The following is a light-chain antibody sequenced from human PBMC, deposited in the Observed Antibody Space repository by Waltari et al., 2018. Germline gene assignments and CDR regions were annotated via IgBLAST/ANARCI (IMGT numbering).Light chain of an antibody. Sequence: QSALTQPASLSGSPGQSITISCTGSSSDIGSYNSVSWYQHHPGEAPKLMIYDVSVRPSGVSNRFSGSKSGNTASLTISGLQAEDEADYYCSSSTSRTALLFGGGTKLTVL. CDR2: DVS. J-gene: IGLJ2*01. CDR1: SSDIGSYNS. V-gene: IGLV2-14*03. CDR3: SSSTSRTALL.